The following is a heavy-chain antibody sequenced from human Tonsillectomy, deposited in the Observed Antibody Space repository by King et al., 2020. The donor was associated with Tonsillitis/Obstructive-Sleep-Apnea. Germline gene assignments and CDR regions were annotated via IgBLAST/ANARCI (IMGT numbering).Heavy chain of an antibody. Sequence: QLVQSGGGFVQPGRSLRLSCTASGFTFGDYAISWVRQAPGKGLGWVGFIRSKAYGGVEGVGFIRSKAYGGTTEYAASVKGGFTISRDDSKSIAYLQMNSLKTEDTAVYYCTRFLEWFQIDYFDYWGQGTLVTVSS. D-gene: IGHD3-3*01. CDR2: IRSKAYGGVEGVGFIRSKAYGGTT. J-gene: IGHJ4*02. V-gene: IGHV3-49*04. CDR3: TRFLEWFQIDYFDY. CDR1: GFTFGDYA.